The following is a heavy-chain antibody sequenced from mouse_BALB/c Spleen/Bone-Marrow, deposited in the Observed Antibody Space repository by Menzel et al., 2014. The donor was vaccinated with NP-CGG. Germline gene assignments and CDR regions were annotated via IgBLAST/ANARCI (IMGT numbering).Heavy chain of an antibody. V-gene: IGHV4-1*02. CDR3: ARLNYYGNLFV. CDR1: GFDFSRYW. CDR2: IDPDSRTI. J-gene: IGHJ1*01. Sequence: EVQVVESGGGLVQPGGSLKLSCAASGFDFSRYWMSWVRQAPGKGLEWIGEIDPDSRTINYTPSLKDEFIISRDNAKNTLYLQMSKVRSEDTALYYCARLNYYGNLFVWGAGTTVTVSS. D-gene: IGHD1-1*01.